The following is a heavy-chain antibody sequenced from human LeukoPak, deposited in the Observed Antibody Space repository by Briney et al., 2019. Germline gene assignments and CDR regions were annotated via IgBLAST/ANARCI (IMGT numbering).Heavy chain of an antibody. Sequence: GESLKISCKGSGYSFTSYWIGWVRQMPGKGLEWMGIIYPGDSDTRYSPSFQGQVTISADKSISTAYPQWSSLKASDTAMYYCARRRDSSGYPDAFDIWGQGTMVTVSS. CDR3: ARRRDSSGYPDAFDI. D-gene: IGHD3-22*01. J-gene: IGHJ3*02. V-gene: IGHV5-51*01. CDR2: IYPGDSDT. CDR1: GYSFTSYW.